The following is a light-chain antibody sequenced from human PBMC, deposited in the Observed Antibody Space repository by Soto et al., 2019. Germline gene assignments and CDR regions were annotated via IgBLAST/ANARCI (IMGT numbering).Light chain of an antibody. CDR3: QHYNSYSEA. CDR1: QTISSW. CDR2: KAS. J-gene: IGKJ1*01. Sequence: DIQMTQSPSTLSGSVGDRFTITFRSSQTISSWLAWYQRKPGKAPKLLIYKASTLKSGVPSRFSGSGSGTEFTLTISSLQPDDFATYYCQHYNSYSEAFGQGTKVDIK. V-gene: IGKV1-5*03.